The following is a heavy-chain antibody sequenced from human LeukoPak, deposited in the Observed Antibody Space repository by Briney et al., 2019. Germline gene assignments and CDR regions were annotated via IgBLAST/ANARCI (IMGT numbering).Heavy chain of an antibody. Sequence: SVKVSCKLSGYTFTSFVISWVRQAPGHGLKGMGGIGAYNGNTNYAQKLQGRFTMTTDTSTSTAYMELRSMSSDDTAVYYCAREGPVLLWFGEQHHPDYWGQGTMVTVSS. V-gene: IGHV1-18*01. CDR1: GYTFTSFV. CDR2: IGAYNGNT. J-gene: IGHJ4*02. D-gene: IGHD3-10*01. CDR3: AREGPVLLWFGEQHHPDY.